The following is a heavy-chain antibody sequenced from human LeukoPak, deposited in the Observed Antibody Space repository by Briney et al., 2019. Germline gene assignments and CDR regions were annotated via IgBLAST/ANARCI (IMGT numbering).Heavy chain of an antibody. CDR3: ARHPPTYPPKPPFYGSLYYFDY. CDR1: GGSISSYY. J-gene: IGHJ4*02. CDR2: IYYSGST. D-gene: IGHD2/OR15-2a*01. Sequence: SETLSLTCTVSGGSISSYYWSWIRQPPGKGLEWIGYIYYSGSTNYNPSPKSRVTISVDTSKNQFSLKLSSVTAADTAVYYCARHPPTYPPKPPFYGSLYYFDYWGQGTLVTVSS. V-gene: IGHV4-59*01.